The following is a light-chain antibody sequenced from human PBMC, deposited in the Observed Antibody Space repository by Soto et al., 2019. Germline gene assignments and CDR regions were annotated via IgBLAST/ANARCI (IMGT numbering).Light chain of an antibody. CDR3: QQSYSTPIT. CDR1: QIIIRH. CDR2: AAS. Sequence: DIQMTQSPSSLSASIGERVTITCRASQIIIRHLNWYQQKPGNAPKVLIYAASNLQTGVPSRFSGSGSGTDFTLTINSLQPEDFATYSCQQSYSTPITFGQGTRLEIK. V-gene: IGKV1-39*01. J-gene: IGKJ5*01.